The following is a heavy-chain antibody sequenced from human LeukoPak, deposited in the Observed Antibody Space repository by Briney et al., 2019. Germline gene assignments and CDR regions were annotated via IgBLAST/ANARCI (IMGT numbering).Heavy chain of an antibody. Sequence: EGSLRLSCAASGFTFSSYGMHWVRQAPGKGLEWVAFIRYDGSNKYYADSVKGRFTISRDNSKNTLYLQMNSLRAEDTAVYYCAKDKSIAAPVYYMDVWGKGTTVTVSS. V-gene: IGHV3-30*02. CDR2: IRYDGSNK. CDR1: GFTFSSYG. J-gene: IGHJ6*03. CDR3: AKDKSIAAPVYYMDV. D-gene: IGHD6-6*01.